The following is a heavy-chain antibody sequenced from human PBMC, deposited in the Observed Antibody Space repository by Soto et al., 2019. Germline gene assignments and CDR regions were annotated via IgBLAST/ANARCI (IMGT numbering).Heavy chain of an antibody. CDR1: GGSISNYY. CDR3: ERFQKHRYRVYYFDY. CDR2: IYSSGST. D-gene: IGHD3-16*02. Sequence: NPTETLSLTCTVSGGSISNYYWNWIRQSPGKGLEWIGYIYSSGSTHYNPSLQNRVTISIDTSKNQVSLKVNSVTDADTSVYYCERFQKHRYRVYYFDYWAKATPVSVS. V-gene: IGHV4-59*01. J-gene: IGHJ4*02.